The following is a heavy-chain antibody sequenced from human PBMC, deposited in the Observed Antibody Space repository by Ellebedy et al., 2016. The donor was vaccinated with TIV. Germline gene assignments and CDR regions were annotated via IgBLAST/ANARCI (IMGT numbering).Heavy chain of an antibody. D-gene: IGHD6-13*01. CDR2: IWYDGSKE. CDR1: GFSFSSFG. Sequence: GESLKISCAASGFSFSSFGMHWVRQAPGKGLEWVAVIWYDGSKEYHAESVKGRFTISRDNSKNTLYLQMNSLRAEDTAVYYCARDPSSIAAAGRGDYWGQGTLVTVSS. V-gene: IGHV3-33*01. J-gene: IGHJ4*02. CDR3: ARDPSSIAAAGRGDY.